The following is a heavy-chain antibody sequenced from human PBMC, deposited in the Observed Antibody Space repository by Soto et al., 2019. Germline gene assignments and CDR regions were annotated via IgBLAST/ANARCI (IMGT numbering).Heavy chain of an antibody. J-gene: IGHJ4*02. Sequence: QVQLVQSGAEVKKPGSSVKVSCKASVGTFSSYDISWVRQAPGQGLEWMGGIIPIFGTANYAQKFQGRVTISADESTSTAYMELSSLRSEDTAVYYCARDEYSSSSDDYWGQGTLVTVSS. D-gene: IGHD6-6*01. V-gene: IGHV1-69*12. CDR2: IIPIFGTA. CDR3: ARDEYSSSSDDY. CDR1: VGTFSSYD.